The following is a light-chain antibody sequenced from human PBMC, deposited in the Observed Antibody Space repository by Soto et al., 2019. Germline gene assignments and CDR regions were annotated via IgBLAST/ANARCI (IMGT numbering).Light chain of an antibody. CDR2: EVS. V-gene: IGLV2-14*01. J-gene: IGLJ1*01. CDR1: SSDVGYYNY. Sequence: QSVLTHPASVCWSPGHSITISCTGTSSDVGYYNYVSWFQEHPGKAPKLMIYEVSNRPSGVANRFSGSKSGNTASLTISGLQAEEEADYYCSSYTASSTYVFGTGTKVT. CDR3: SSYTASSTYV.